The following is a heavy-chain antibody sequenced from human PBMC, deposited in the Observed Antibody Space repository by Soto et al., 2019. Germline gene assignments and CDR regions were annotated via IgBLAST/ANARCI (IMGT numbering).Heavy chain of an antibody. CDR2: IYYSGST. CDR3: ARDRLHDFDY. CDR1: GGSISSGGYS. V-gene: IGHV4-30-4*07. J-gene: IGHJ4*02. D-gene: IGHD2-21*02. Sequence: SETLSLTCAVSGGSISSGGYSWSWIRQPPGKGLEWIGYIYYSGSTYYNPSLKSRVTISVDTSKNQFSLKLSSVTAADTAVYYCARDRLHDFDYWGQGTLVTVSS.